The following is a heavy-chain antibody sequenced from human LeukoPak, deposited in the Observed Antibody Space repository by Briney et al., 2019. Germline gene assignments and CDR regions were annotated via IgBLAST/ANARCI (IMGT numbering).Heavy chain of an antibody. J-gene: IGHJ4*02. CDR2: VSGSGVNR. V-gene: IGHV3-23*01. D-gene: IGHD1-1*01. CDR1: GFTFLNYA. Sequence: QPGGSLRLSCTASGFTFLNYAMSWVRQAPGKGLEWVSGVSGSGVNRFYSDSVKGRLTISRDNSKDTVYLEMNRLRAGDTALYYCAKSTERLRSQIDYWGQGTLVTVSS. CDR3: AKSTERLRSQIDY.